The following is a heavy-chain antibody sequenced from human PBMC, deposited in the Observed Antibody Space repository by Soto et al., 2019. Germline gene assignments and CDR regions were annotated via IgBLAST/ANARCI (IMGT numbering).Heavy chain of an antibody. CDR3: ARFGELFHYYYYMDV. CDR1: GGSFSGYY. Sequence: SESLSLTCAVYGGSFSGYYWSWIRQPPGKGLEWIGEINHSGSTNYNPSLKSRVTISVDTSKNQFSLKLSSVTAADTAVYYCARFGELFHYYYYMDVWGKGTTVTVSS. D-gene: IGHD3-10*01. CDR2: INHSGST. V-gene: IGHV4-34*01. J-gene: IGHJ6*03.